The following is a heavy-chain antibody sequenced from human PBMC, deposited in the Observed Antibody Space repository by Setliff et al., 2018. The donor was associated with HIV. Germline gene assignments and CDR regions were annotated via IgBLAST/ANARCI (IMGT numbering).Heavy chain of an antibody. CDR2: FHYSGST. V-gene: IGHV4-39*01. J-gene: IGHJ6*02. Sequence: PSETLSLTCTVSGGSISSTTYYWGWIRQPPGKGLEWIGSFHYSGSTSYNPSLKSRVAISVDTSKRQFSLKMTSVTAADTAVYYCARGLSVYSYANVYYYHGMDVWGQGTRSPSP. D-gene: IGHD5-18*01. CDR1: GGSISSTTYY. CDR3: ARGLSVYSYANVYYYHGMDV.